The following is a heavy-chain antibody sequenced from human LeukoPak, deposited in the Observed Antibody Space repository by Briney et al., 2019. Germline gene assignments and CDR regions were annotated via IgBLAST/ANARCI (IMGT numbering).Heavy chain of an antibody. CDR2: IYYSGST. Sequence: ASQTLSLTCTVSGGSISSGGYYWSWIRQHPGKGLEWIGYIYYSGSTYYNPSLKSRVTISVDTSKNQFSLKLSSVTAADTAVYYSARESAYCSGGSCPFKIWGQGTMVTVSS. J-gene: IGHJ3*02. V-gene: IGHV4-31*03. CDR3: ARESAYCSGGSCPFKI. CDR1: GGSISSGGYY. D-gene: IGHD2-15*01.